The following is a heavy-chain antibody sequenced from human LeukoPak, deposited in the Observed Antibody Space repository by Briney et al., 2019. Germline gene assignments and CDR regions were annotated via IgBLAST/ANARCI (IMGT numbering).Heavy chain of an antibody. CDR2: INPSGGST. V-gene: IGHV1-46*01. D-gene: IGHD3-10*01. J-gene: IGHJ4*02. CDR1: GYTFTSYY. CDR3: ARSWFGEFPLLGY. Sequence: ASVKVSCKASGYTFTSYYMHWVRQASGQGLEWMGIINPSGGSTSYAQKFQGRVTMTRDMSTSTVYMELSSLRSEDTAVYYCARSWFGEFPLLGYWGQGTLVTVSS.